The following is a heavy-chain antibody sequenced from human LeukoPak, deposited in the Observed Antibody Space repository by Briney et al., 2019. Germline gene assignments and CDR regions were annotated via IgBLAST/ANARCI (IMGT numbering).Heavy chain of an antibody. D-gene: IGHD2-15*01. V-gene: IGHV1-2*02. CDR3: ARGFCSGGNCRLFDY. J-gene: IGHJ4*02. CDR2: IHPNSGGT. Sequence: EASVKVSCKASGYTFTDYYMHWVRQAPGQGLEWMGWIHPNSGGTKYAQKFQGRVTMTRDTSTSTAYMDVSSLRSDDTALYYCARGFCSGGNCRLFDYWGQGTLVTVSS. CDR1: GYTFTDYY.